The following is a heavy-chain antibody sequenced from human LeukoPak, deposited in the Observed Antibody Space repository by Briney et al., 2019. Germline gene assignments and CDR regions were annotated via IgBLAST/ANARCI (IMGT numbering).Heavy chain of an antibody. V-gene: IGHV4-31*03. Sequence: SQTLSLTCTVSGGSISSGGYYWSWIRQHPGKGLEWIGYIYYSGSTYYNPSLKSRVTISVDTSKNQFSLKLSSVTAADTAVYYCARSDSYLYYFDYWGQGTLVTVSS. J-gene: IGHJ4*02. CDR1: GGSISSGGYY. CDR3: ARSDSYLYYFDY. CDR2: IYYSGST. D-gene: IGHD2/OR15-2a*01.